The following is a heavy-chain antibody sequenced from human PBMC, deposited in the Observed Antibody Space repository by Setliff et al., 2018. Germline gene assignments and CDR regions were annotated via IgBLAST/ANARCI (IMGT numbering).Heavy chain of an antibody. CDR2: MYTDGSTI. J-gene: IGHJ4*02. D-gene: IGHD5-12*01. V-gene: IGHV3-48*03. CDR1: GFTFGSYA. Sequence: PGGSLRLSCAGSGFTFGSYAMNWVRQAPGKGLVWVSRMYTDGSTIYYADSVKGRFTISRDNAKNSLYLQMNSLRAEDTAVYYCARVYSGYDPNHYFDYWGQGTLVTVSS. CDR3: ARVYSGYDPNHYFDY.